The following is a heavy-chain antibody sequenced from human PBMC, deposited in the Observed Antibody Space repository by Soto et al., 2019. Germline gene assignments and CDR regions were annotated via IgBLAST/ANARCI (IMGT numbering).Heavy chain of an antibody. CDR3: TTNYYDSSGYDNWFDP. V-gene: IGHV1-46*03. CDR1: GYSFTRHY. J-gene: IGHJ5*02. D-gene: IGHD3-22*01. Sequence: ASVKVSCKAIGYSFTRHYMHWVRQAPGQGLEWMGTIFPGGVNIAYAQKFEGRVTMTKDTTTSTVYMELNSLKTEDTAVYYCTTNYYDSSGYDNWFDPWGQGTLVTVSS. CDR2: IFPGGVNI.